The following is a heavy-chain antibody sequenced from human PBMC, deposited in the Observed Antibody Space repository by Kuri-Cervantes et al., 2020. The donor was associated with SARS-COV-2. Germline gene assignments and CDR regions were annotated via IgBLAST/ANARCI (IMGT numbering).Heavy chain of an antibody. V-gene: IGHV3-30-3*01. CDR1: GFTFSSYA. D-gene: IGHD3-3*01. CDR2: ISYDGSNK. Sequence: GSLRLSCAASGFTFSSYAMRWVRQAPGKGLEWVAVISYDGSNKYYADSVKGRFTISRDNSKNTLYLQMNSLRAEDTAVYYCARTKSGYYFSAFDIWGQGTMVTVSS. CDR3: ARTKSGYYFSAFDI. J-gene: IGHJ3*02.